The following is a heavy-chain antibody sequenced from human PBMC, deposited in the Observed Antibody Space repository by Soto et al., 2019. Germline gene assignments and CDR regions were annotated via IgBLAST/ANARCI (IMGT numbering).Heavy chain of an antibody. Sequence: EVQLVESGGGLVQPGRSLRLSCVASGFTFDDYAMHWVRQAPGEGLEWVSGICWNSGNIGYADSVKGRFTISRDNAKNSLYLQMNSLRAEETALYYCAKEIGYSRKLFGGWFDPWGQGTLVTVSS. CDR3: AKEIGYSRKLFGGWFDP. CDR1: GFTFDDYA. D-gene: IGHD3-10*02. J-gene: IGHJ5*02. V-gene: IGHV3-9*01. CDR2: ICWNSGNI.